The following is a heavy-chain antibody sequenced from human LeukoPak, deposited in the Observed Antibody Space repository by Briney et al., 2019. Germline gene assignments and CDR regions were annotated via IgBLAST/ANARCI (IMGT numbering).Heavy chain of an antibody. J-gene: IGHJ4*02. V-gene: IGHV4-39*07. CDR3: ARSWVHEGAGYSSEDYYFDY. CDR2: IYYSGST. Sequence: SETLSLTCTVSGGSISSSSYYWGWIRQPPGKGLEWIGSIYYSGSTYYNPSLKSRVTTSVDTSKNQFSLKLSSVTAADTAVYYCARSWVHEGAGYSSEDYYFDYWGQGTLVTVSS. CDR1: GGSISSSSYY. D-gene: IGHD6-25*01.